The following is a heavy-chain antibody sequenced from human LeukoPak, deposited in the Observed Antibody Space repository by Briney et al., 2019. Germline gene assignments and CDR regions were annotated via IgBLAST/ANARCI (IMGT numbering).Heavy chain of an antibody. CDR3: ARDGVSFRFDY. J-gene: IGHJ4*02. CDR2: INHSGST. D-gene: IGHD2-8*01. V-gene: IGHV4-34*01. CDR1: GGSFSGYY. Sequence: SETLSLTCAVYGGSFSGYYWSWIRQPPGKGLEWIGEINHSGSTNYNPSLKSRVTMSVDTSKNQFSLKLSSVTAADTAVYYCARDGVSFRFDYWGQGTLVTVSS.